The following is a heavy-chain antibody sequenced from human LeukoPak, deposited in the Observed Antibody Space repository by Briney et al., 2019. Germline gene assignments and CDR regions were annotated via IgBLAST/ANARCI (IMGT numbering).Heavy chain of an antibody. V-gene: IGHV4-34*01. J-gene: IGHJ4*02. D-gene: IGHD4-17*01. CDR2: INHSGST. Sequence: SETLSLTCAVYGGSFSGYYWSWIRQPPGKGLEWIGEINHSGSTNYNPSLKSRVTISVDTSKNQFSLKLSSVTAADTAVYYCAKAEGDYGDYHPPDYWGQGTLVTVSS. CDR3: AKAEGDYGDYHPPDY. CDR1: GGSFSGYY.